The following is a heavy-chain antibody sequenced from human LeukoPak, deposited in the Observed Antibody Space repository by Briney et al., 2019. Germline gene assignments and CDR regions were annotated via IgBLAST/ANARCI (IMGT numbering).Heavy chain of an antibody. J-gene: IGHJ6*02. D-gene: IGHD5-18*01. CDR1: GFTFSSYW. CDR2: IKQDGSEK. Sequence: PGGSLRLSCAASGFTFSSYWMSWVRQAPGKGLEWEANIKQDGSEKYYVDSAKGRFTISRDNAKNSLYLQMNSLRAEDTAVYYCARDGATAMGSYYYYGMDLWGQGTTVTVSS. CDR3: ARDGATAMGSYYYYGMDL. V-gene: IGHV3-7*01.